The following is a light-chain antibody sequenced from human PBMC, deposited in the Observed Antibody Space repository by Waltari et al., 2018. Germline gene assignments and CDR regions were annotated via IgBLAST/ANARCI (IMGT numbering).Light chain of an antibody. CDR2: DVS. CDR3: SSQSSDDVVL. Sequence: QSALTQPASVSGSPGQSITISCTGTSSDVGTYNSVPGYQDHPGQCPKLIIYDVSDRPSGVSARFSGSKSGNTASLTISGLQAEDEADYYCSSQSSDDVVLFGGGTKVTVL. V-gene: IGLV2-14*03. J-gene: IGLJ3*02. CDR1: SSDVGTYNS.